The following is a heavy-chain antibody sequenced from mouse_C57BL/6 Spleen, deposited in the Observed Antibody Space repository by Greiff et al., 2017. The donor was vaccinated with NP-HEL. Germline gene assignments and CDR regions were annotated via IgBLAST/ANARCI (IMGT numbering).Heavy chain of an antibody. D-gene: IGHD1-1*01. Sequence: VQLQQSGPELVKPGASVKISCKASGYAFSSSWMNWVKQRPGKGLEWIGRIYPGDGDTNYNGKFKGKATLTADKSSSTAYMQLSSLTSEDSAVYFCARGGNYYGSRGNAMDYWGQGTSVTVSS. J-gene: IGHJ4*01. CDR2: IYPGDGDT. V-gene: IGHV1-82*01. CDR3: ARGGNYYGSRGNAMDY. CDR1: GYAFSSSW.